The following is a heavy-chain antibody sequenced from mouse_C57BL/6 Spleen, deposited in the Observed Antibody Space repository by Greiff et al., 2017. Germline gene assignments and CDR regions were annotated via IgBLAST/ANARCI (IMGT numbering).Heavy chain of an antibody. V-gene: IGHV5-12*01. D-gene: IGHD2-1*01. CDR3: ARSHYGNFDY. CDR2: ISNGGGST. CDR1: GFTFSDYY. Sequence: DVMLVESGGGLVQPGGSLKLSCAASGFTFSDYYMYWVRQTPEKRLEWVAYISNGGGSTYYPDTVKGRFTISRDNAKNTLYLQMSRLKSEDTAMYYCARSHYGNFDYWGQGTTLTVSS. J-gene: IGHJ2*01.